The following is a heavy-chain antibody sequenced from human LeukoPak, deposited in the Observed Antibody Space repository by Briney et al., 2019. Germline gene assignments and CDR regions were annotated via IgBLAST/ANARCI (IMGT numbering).Heavy chain of an antibody. CDR3: ARFDYYDSSRRGVYYYYGMDV. J-gene: IGHJ6*02. V-gene: IGHV3-7*01. D-gene: IGHD3-22*01. CDR2: IKQDGSEK. Sequence: GGSLRLSCAASGFTFSSHWMSWVRQAPGKGLEWVANIKQDGSEKYYVDSVKGRFTISRDNAKNSLYLQMNSLRAEDTAVHYCARFDYYDSSRRGVYYYYGMDVWGQGTTVTVSS. CDR1: GFTFSSHW.